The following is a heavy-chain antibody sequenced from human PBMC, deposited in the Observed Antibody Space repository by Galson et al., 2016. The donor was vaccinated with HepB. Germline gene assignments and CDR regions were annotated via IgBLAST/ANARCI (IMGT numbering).Heavy chain of an antibody. CDR3: ARDREQQLPDYIFYHYGMDV. Sequence: SLRLSCAASGFTFSKYTMHWVRQAPGKGLEWVALIPYDGRNIYYADSVKGQFFISRDNSKNTLYLQRNSLRPEDTAVYYCARDREQQLPDYIFYHYGMDVWGQGTTVSVSS. CDR1: GFTFSKYT. CDR2: IPYDGRNI. V-gene: IGHV3-30*04. J-gene: IGHJ6*02. D-gene: IGHD6-13*01.